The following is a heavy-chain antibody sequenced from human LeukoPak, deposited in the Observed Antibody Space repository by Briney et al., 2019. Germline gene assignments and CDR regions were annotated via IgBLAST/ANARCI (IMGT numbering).Heavy chain of an antibody. Sequence: GGSLRLSCAASGFTFSNYAMSWVRQAPGKGLEWVSAISDSGGNTYYADSVKGRFTISRDDSRTTLYLQMNSLRAEDTAIYYCAKDRIQLWNYYFDYWGQGTLVTVSS. D-gene: IGHD5-18*01. J-gene: IGHJ4*02. CDR1: GFTFSNYA. CDR2: ISDSGGNT. V-gene: IGHV3-23*01. CDR3: AKDRIQLWNYYFDY.